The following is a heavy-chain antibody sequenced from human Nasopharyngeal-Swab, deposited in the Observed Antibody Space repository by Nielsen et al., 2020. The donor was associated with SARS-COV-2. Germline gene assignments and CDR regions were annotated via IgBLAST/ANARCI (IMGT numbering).Heavy chain of an antibody. D-gene: IGHD4-17*01. J-gene: IGHJ6*02. CDR1: GFTFSSYW. V-gene: IGHV3-7*01. Sequence: LSLTCAASGFTFSSYWMSWVRQAPGKGLEWVANIKQDGSEKYYVDSVKGRFTISRDNAKNSLYLQMNSLRAEDTAVYYCARDYGDYGNYYYGMDVWGQGTTVTVSS. CDR3: ARDYGDYGNYYYGMDV. CDR2: IKQDGSEK.